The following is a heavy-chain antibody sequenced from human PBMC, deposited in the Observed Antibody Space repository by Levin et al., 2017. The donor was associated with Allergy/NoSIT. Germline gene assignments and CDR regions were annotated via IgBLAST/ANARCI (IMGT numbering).Heavy chain of an antibody. J-gene: IGHJ4*02. CDR3: ARDLYNDDSVFGY. Sequence: ASVKVSCKASRYIFSDYFIHWVRQAPGQGLEWMGWINPHSGDTTYAQEFQGRVTMTRDTSISTAYMELTRLTSDDTAVYYCARDLYNDDSVFGYWGQGTLVNVFS. CDR1: RYIFSDYF. CDR2: INPHSGDT. V-gene: IGHV1-2*02. D-gene: IGHD3-22*01.